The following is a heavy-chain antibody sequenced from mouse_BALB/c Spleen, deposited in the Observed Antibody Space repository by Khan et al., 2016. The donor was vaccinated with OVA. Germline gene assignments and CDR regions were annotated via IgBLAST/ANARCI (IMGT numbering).Heavy chain of an antibody. CDR2: IYPGSGST. CDR1: GYTFTDYI. CDR3: ARSGYGSLGY. D-gene: IGHD1-1*01. V-gene: IGHV1-77*01. J-gene: IGHJ2*01. Sequence: VQLQESGPVLVKPGASVKMSCKASGYTFTDYIINWVRQRTGQGLEWIGQIYPGSGSTYYNEKFKGKATLTADKSSNTAYMQLSSLTSEDSAVYFYARSGYGSLGYWGQGTTLTVSS.